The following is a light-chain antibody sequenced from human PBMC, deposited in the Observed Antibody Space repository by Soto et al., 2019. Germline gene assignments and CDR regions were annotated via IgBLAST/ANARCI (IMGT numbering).Light chain of an antibody. CDR2: RND. Sequence: QSVLTQPPSASGTPGQRVTISCSGSSSNIGSNYVFWYQQLPGTAPKLLMYRNDQRPSGVPDRFSGSKSGTSASLAISGLRYEDEAYYYCAAWDDSLSAVVFGGGTKLTVL. CDR1: SSNIGSNY. CDR3: AAWDDSLSAVV. V-gene: IGLV1-47*01. J-gene: IGLJ2*01.